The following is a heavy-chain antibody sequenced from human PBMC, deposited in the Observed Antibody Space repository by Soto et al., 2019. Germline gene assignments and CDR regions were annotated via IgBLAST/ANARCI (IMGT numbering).Heavy chain of an antibody. D-gene: IGHD6-6*01. CDR1: GGSISSSN. V-gene: IGHV3-48*01. CDR2: ISSSSGSI. J-gene: IGHJ5*02. Sequence: ETLSLTCAVSGGSISSSNWWSWVRQPPGKGLEWVSYISSSSGSIFYADSVRGRFTISRDNAKNSVFLHLSSLRAEDTAVYYCARDNDGAQFASSYNDLWGQGTLVTVSS. CDR3: ARDNDGAQFASSYNDL.